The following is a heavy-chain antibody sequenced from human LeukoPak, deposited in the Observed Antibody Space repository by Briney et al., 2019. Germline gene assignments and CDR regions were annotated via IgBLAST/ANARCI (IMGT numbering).Heavy chain of an antibody. Sequence: GASVKVSCKASGYTFTGYYMHWVRQAPGQGLEWMGWINPNSGGTNYAQKFQGRVTVTRDTSISTAYMELSRLRSDDTAVYYCASKGGYDSSGYLFDYWGQGTLVTVSS. CDR3: ASKGGYDSSGYLFDY. CDR1: GYTFTGYY. CDR2: INPNSGGT. D-gene: IGHD3-22*01. J-gene: IGHJ4*02. V-gene: IGHV1-2*02.